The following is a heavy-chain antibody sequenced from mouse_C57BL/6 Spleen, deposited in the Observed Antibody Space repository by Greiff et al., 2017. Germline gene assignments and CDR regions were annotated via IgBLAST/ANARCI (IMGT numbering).Heavy chain of an antibody. CDR3: ARHDGNYAYWYFDV. CDR1: GFTFSDYY. J-gene: IGHJ1*03. Sequence: EVKVVESGGGLVQPGGSLKLSCAASGFTFSDYYMYWVRQTPEKRLEWVAYISNGGGSTYYPDTVKGRFTISRDNAKNTLYLQMSRLKSEDTAMYYCARHDGNYAYWYFDVWGTGTTVTVSS. CDR2: ISNGGGST. D-gene: IGHD2-1*01. V-gene: IGHV5-12*01.